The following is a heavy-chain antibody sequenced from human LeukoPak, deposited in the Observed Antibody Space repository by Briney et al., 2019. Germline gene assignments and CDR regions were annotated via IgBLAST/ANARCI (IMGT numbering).Heavy chain of an antibody. J-gene: IGHJ6*03. CDR1: GYTYTDYY. CDR3: ARGSRYYYYYMDV. Sequence: ASAKVSCKASGYTYTDYYMHWVRQAPGQGLEWMGWINPNSGGTNYAQKFQGRVTMTRDTSINTAYMELSRLRSDDTAVYYCARGSRYYYYYMDVWGKGTTVTVSS. V-gene: IGHV1-2*02. CDR2: INPNSGGT.